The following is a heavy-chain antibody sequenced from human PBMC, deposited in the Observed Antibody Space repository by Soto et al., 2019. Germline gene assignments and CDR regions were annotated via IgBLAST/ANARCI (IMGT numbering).Heavy chain of an antibody. CDR2: IWYDGSNK. D-gene: IGHD2-2*01. V-gene: IGHV3-33*01. CDR3: ARDLVRSDIVVVPAAMQFDY. Sequence: SGGSLRLSCAASGFTFSSYGMHWVRQAPGKGLEWVAVIWYDGSNKYYADSVKGRFTISRDNSKNTLYLQMNSLRAEDTAVYYCARDLVRSDIVVVPAAMQFDYWGQGTLVTVSS. J-gene: IGHJ4*02. CDR1: GFTFSSYG.